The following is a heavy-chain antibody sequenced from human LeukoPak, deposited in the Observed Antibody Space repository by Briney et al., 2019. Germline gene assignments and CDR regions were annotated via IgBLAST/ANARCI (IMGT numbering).Heavy chain of an antibody. J-gene: IGHJ4*02. CDR3: AKELDTMFFDY. CDR1: GFNFDRYT. V-gene: IGHV3-43*01. D-gene: IGHD3-10*02. Sequence: GGSLRLSCATSGFNFDRYTIHWVRQAPGKGLERVSLAGWAGGTTFYSDSVRGRFTISRDSGRKSVYLQMNSLTTDDTAFYFCAKELDTMFFDYWSQGALVTVSS. CDR2: AGWAGGTT.